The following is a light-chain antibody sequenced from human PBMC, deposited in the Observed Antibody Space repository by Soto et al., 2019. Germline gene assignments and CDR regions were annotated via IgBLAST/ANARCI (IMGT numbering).Light chain of an antibody. CDR1: SNDVGGYNY. Sequence: QSALTQPASVSGSPGQSITISCTGTSNDVGGYNYVSWYQHHPGKAPKFMIYEVSKRPLGVPDRFSGSKSGNTASLTVSGLQAEDEADYYCSSYAGSNNLVFGGGTKLTVL. CDR2: EVS. V-gene: IGLV2-8*01. CDR3: SSYAGSNNLV. J-gene: IGLJ2*01.